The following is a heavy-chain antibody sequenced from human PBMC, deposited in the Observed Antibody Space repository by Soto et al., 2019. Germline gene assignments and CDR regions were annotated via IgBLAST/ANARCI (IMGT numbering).Heavy chain of an antibody. Sequence: GGSLRLSCAASGFTFSSYGMHWVRQAPGKGLEWVAVISYDGSNKYYADSVKGRFTISRDNSKNTLYLQMNSLRAEDTAVYYCAKGVALSARNYYFDYWGQGTLVTVSS. CDR2: ISYDGSNK. CDR1: GFTFSSYG. CDR3: AKGVALSARNYYFDY. J-gene: IGHJ4*02. D-gene: IGHD2-15*01. V-gene: IGHV3-30*18.